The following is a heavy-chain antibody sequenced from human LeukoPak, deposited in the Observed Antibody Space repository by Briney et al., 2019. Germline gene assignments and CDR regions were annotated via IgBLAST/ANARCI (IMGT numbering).Heavy chain of an antibody. V-gene: IGHV3-33*06. J-gene: IGHJ3*02. D-gene: IGHD3-3*01. CDR3: AKDWDSWSGYSAFDI. Sequence: PGGSRRLSCAASGFTFSSYGMHWVRQAPGKGLEWVAVIWYDGSNKYYADPVKGRFTISRDNSKNTLYLQMNSLRAEDTAVYYCAKDWDSWSGYSAFDIWGQGTMVTVSS. CDR1: GFTFSSYG. CDR2: IWYDGSNK.